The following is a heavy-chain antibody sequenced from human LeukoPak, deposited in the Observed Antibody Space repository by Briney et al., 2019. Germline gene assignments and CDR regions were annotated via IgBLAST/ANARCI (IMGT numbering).Heavy chain of an antibody. J-gene: IGHJ6*02. V-gene: IGHV4-59*01. CDR2: IYYSGST. CDR1: GGSISSYY. Sequence: SETLYLTCTVSGGSISSYYWSWIRQPPGKGLEWIGYIYYSGSTNYNPSLKSRVTISVDTSKNQFSLKLSSVTAADTAVYYCARGISESWFGNYGMDVWGQGTTVTVSS. CDR3: ARGISESWFGNYGMDV. D-gene: IGHD3-10*01.